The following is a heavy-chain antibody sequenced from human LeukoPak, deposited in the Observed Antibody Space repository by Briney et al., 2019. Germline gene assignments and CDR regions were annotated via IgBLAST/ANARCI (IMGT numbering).Heavy chain of an antibody. CDR1: GFTFSSYA. Sequence: PGGSLRLSCAASGFTFSSYAMSWVRQAPGKGLEWVSSISGSGGSTYYADSVKGRFTISRDNSKNTLYVQMNSLRAEDTAVYYCARGHSDWFAFFHFWGQGTLVTVSS. J-gene: IGHJ4*02. D-gene: IGHD3-9*01. CDR2: ISGSGGST. V-gene: IGHV3-23*01. CDR3: ARGHSDWFAFFHF.